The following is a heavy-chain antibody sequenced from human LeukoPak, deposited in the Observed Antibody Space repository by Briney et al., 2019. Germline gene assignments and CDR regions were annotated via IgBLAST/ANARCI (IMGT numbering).Heavy chain of an antibody. Sequence: TGGSLRLSCAASGFTFSSYAMSGVRQAPGKGLEGVSAISGSGGSTYYADSVKGRFTISRDNAKNSLYLQMNSLRAEDTALYYCARVISGWYFGFDYWGQGTLVTVSS. V-gene: IGHV3-23*01. CDR2: ISGSGGST. CDR1: GFTFSSYA. J-gene: IGHJ4*02. CDR3: ARVISGWYFGFDY. D-gene: IGHD6-19*01.